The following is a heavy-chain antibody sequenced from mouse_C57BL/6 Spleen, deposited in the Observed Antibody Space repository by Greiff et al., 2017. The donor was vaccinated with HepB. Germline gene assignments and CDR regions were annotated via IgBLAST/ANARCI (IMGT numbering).Heavy chain of an antibody. CDR3: ARANDPYYAMDY. J-gene: IGHJ4*01. D-gene: IGHD2-3*01. Sequence: EVQLVESEGGLVQPGSSMKLSCTASGFTFSDYYMAWVRQVPEKGLEWVANINYDGSSTYYLDSLKSRFIISRDNAKNILYLQMSSLKSEDTATYYCARANDPYYAMDYWGQGTSVTVSS. V-gene: IGHV5-16*01. CDR2: INYDGSST. CDR1: GFTFSDYY.